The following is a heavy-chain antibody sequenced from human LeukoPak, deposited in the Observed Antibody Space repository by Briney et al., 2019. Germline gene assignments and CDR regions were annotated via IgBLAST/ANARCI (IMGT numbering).Heavy chain of an antibody. V-gene: IGHV1-69*05. CDR1: GCTFSSYA. Sequence: SVKVSCKASGCTFSSYAISWVRQAPGQGLEWMGGIIPIFGTANYAQKFQGRVTITTDESTSTAYMELSSLRSEDTAVYYCARGGQWDYYGSSSGFDPWGQGTLVTVSS. J-gene: IGHJ5*02. CDR2: IIPIFGTA. D-gene: IGHD3-10*01. CDR3: ARGGQWDYYGSSSGFDP.